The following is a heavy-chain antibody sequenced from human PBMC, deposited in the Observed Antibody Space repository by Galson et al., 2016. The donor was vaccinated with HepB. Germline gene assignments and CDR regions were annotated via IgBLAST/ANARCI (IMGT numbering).Heavy chain of an antibody. Sequence: SVKVSCKASGGTFSSYAISWVRQAPGQGLEWMGGIIPIFGTTNYAQRFQGRVTITADESTSTAYMELSSLRSEDTAVYYCARGVGYPGHYYYYGMDAWGQGSTVTVSS. CDR2: IIPIFGTT. CDR1: GGTFSSYA. V-gene: IGHV1-69*13. CDR3: ARGVGYPGHYYYYGMDA. J-gene: IGHJ6*02. D-gene: IGHD3-16*02.